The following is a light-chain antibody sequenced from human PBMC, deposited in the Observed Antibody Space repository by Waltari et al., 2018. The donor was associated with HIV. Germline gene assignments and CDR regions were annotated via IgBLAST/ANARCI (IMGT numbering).Light chain of an antibody. V-gene: IGKV1-5*03. CDR2: KAS. J-gene: IGKJ5*01. CDR1: QSISSW. Sequence: DIQMTQSPSTLSASVGDRVTITCRASQSISSWLAWYQQKPGKVPNLLIYKASSLESGVPARFSGSGSETEFTLTISSLQAHDFATYYCQQYYLYPITFGHGTRLEIK. CDR3: QQYYLYPIT.